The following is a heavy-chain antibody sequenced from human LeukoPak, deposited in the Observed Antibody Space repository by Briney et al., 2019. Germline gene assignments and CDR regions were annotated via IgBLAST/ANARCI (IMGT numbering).Heavy chain of an antibody. CDR3: ARDGDFYYFDY. J-gene: IGHJ4*02. V-gene: IGHV4-61*02. Sequence: SQTLSLTCTVSGGSISSGSYYWSWIRQPAGTGPEWIGSIYHSGSTYYNPSLKSRVSISVDTSKNQFSLRLSSVTAADTAVYYCARDGDFYYFDYWGQGTLVTVSS. CDR2: IYHSGST. CDR1: GGSISSGSYY.